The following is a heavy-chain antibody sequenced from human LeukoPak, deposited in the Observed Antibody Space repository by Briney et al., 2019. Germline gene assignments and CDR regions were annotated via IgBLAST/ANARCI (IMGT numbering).Heavy chain of an antibody. CDR1: GFTFSNYY. Sequence: SGGSLRLSCAASGFTFSNYYMNWVRQAPGKGLEWVSSISSGSSYIYYADSLKGRFTISRDNAKISLYLQMNSLRAEDTAVYYCATGVRGYNSALDYWGQGTLVTVSP. CDR3: ATGVRGYNSALDY. V-gene: IGHV3-21*01. CDR2: ISSGSSYI. J-gene: IGHJ4*02. D-gene: IGHD6-19*01.